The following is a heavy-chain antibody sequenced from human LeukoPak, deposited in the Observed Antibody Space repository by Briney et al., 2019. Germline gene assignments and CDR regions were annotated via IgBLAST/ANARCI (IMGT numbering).Heavy chain of an antibody. CDR3: ARQLGIAAAGSGY. D-gene: IGHD6-13*01. CDR1: GYPFTTYW. Sequence: GESLKISCKGSGYPFTTYWIAWVRQLPGKGLEWMGIIYPGDSDTRYSPSFQGQVTISADKSINTAYLQWSSLKASDTAMYYCARQLGIAAAGSGYWGQGTQVTVSS. V-gene: IGHV5-51*01. J-gene: IGHJ4*02. CDR2: IYPGDSDT.